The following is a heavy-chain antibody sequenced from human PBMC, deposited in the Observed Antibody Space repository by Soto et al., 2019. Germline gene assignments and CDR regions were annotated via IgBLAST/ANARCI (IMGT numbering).Heavy chain of an antibody. CDR3: AKGGRGTYYYYYGMDV. V-gene: IGHV3-30*18. Sequence: PGGSLRLSCAASGFTFSGYGMHWVRQAPGKGLEWVAVISDDGNNKYYAESVKGRFTISRDNSKNTLYLQMNSLRAEDTAVYYCAKGGRGTYYYYYGMDVWGQGTTVTVSS. CDR1: GFTFSGYG. J-gene: IGHJ6*02. D-gene: IGHD1-1*01. CDR2: ISDDGNNK.